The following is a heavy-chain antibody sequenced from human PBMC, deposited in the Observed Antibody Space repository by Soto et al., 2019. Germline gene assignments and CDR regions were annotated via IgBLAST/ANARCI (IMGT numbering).Heavy chain of an antibody. Sequence: GGSLRLSCAASGFTFSSYAMHWVRQAPGKGLEWVAIILYDGSNKYYADSVKGRFSISRDNSKNTLFLQMNSLRAEDTAFYYCARGRVNWVIDAFDIWGQGTMVTVSS. CDR1: GFTFSSYA. J-gene: IGHJ3*02. D-gene: IGHD1-1*01. CDR2: ILYDGSNK. CDR3: ARGRVNWVIDAFDI. V-gene: IGHV3-30-3*01.